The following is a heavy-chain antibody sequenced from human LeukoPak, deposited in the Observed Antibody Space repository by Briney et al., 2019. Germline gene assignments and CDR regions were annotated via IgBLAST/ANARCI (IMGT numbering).Heavy chain of an antibody. D-gene: IGHD3-10*01. CDR1: GFTFSSYA. CDR3: AKDLYGSGSYFDY. J-gene: IGHJ4*02. CDR2: ISGSGGST. Sequence: GGSLRLSCAASGFTFSSYAMSWVRQAAGKGLEGVSSISGSGGSTYYTDSVKGRFTISRDNSKNTLYLQMNSLRAEDTAVYYCAKDLYGSGSYFDYWGQGTLLTVSS. V-gene: IGHV3-23*01.